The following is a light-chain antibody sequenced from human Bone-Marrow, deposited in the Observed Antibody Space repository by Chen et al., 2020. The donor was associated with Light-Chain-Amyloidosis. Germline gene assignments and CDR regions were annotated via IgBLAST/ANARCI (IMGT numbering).Light chain of an antibody. V-gene: IGLV10-54*04. CDR3: SAWGSGCGGWV. Sequence: QAGLTQPPSVSKGLGQTATLTCAGNSNNVANQGASWLQQHQGHPPKLLSYRNNIRPSGISERCSASRTASTAARTITGLRPDGEADYCCSAWGSGCGGWVVGGGTKLTVL. J-gene: IGLJ3*02. CDR2: RNN. CDR1: SNNVANQG.